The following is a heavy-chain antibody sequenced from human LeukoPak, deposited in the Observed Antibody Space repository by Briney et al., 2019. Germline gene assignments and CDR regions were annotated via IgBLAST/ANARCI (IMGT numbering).Heavy chain of an antibody. CDR2: IYYSGST. Sequence: SETLSLTCTVSGGSISSRNYYWDWIRQPPGKGLEWIGSIYYSGSTYYNPSLKSRVTISVDTSKNQFSLELSSVTAADTAVYYCARDRGVAATGTESYGMDVWGQGTTVTVSS. D-gene: IGHD6-13*01. CDR1: GGSISSRNYY. V-gene: IGHV4-39*07. CDR3: ARDRGVAATGTESYGMDV. J-gene: IGHJ6*02.